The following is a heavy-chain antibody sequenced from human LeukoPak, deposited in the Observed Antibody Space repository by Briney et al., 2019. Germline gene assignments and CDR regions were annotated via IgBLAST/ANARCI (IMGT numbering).Heavy chain of an antibody. CDR2: IWYDGSNK. Sequence: GGSLRLSCAASGFTFNNYGMHWVRQAPGKGLEWVAVIWYDGSNKYYADSVKGRFTISRDNSKNTVYLQMNSPRAEDTAVYYCARDQRPGWGEYFQHWGQGTLVAVCS. CDR1: GFTFNNYG. V-gene: IGHV3-33*08. J-gene: IGHJ1*01. D-gene: IGHD3-16*01. CDR3: ARDQRPGWGEYFQH.